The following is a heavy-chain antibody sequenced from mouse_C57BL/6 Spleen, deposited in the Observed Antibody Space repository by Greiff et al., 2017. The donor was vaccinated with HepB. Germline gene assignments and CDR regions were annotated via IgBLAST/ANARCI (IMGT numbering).Heavy chain of an antibody. CDR1: GYTFTSYW. V-gene: IGHV1-59*01. J-gene: IGHJ2*01. CDR3: AEAGYTGYFDY. Sequence: QVQLQQPGAELVRPGPSVKLSCKASGYTFTSYWMHWVKQRPGQGLEWIGVIDPSDSYTNYNQKFKGKATLTVDTSSSTAYMQLSSLTSEDSAVYYCAEAGYTGYFDYWGQGTTLTVSS. CDR2: IDPSDSYT. D-gene: IGHD1-1*01.